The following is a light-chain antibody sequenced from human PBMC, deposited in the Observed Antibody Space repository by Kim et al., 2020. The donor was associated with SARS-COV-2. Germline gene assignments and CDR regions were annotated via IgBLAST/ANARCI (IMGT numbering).Light chain of an antibody. V-gene: IGLV3-21*04. CDR2: YNT. CDR3: QVWDRSSDYVF. CDR1: DIGAKS. Sequence: APRKTARITCGGSDIGAKSVHWYRARPGQAPVMVIYYNTDRPSGIPERVSGANSGNTATLTISGVEAGDEADYYCQVWDRSSDYVFFGGGTQLTVL. J-gene: IGLJ2*01.